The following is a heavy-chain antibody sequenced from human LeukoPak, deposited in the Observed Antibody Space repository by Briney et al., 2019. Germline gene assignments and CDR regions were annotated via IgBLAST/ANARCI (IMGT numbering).Heavy chain of an antibody. Sequence: PGGSLRLSCEASGFTFRSYWMHWVRQAPGKGLVWVSRINSDGSSTSYADSVKGRFTISRDNAKNTLYLQMNSLRAEDTAVYYCARGSSSSWWGFDHWGQGTLVTVSS. V-gene: IGHV3-74*01. D-gene: IGHD2-2*01. CDR2: INSDGSST. CDR1: GFTFRSYW. CDR3: ARGSSSSWWGFDH. J-gene: IGHJ4*02.